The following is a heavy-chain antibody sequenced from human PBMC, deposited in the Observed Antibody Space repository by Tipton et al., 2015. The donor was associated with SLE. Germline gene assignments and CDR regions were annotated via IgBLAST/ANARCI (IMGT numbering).Heavy chain of an antibody. V-gene: IGHV4-59*12. D-gene: IGHD2-15*01. CDR1: GASIRTFY. CDR2: IYYRGNT. CDR3: ARSRLYPGPDAFDI. Sequence: TLSLTCTVSGASIRTFYWSWIRQPPGKGLEWIGYIYYRGNTNYKPSLKRRGAISGDTSKNQFSLKLRSLTAADTAVYYCARSRLYPGPDAFDIWGQGTLVTVSS. J-gene: IGHJ3*02.